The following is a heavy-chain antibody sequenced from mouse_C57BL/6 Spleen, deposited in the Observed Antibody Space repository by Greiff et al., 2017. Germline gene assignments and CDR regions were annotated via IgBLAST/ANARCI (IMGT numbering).Heavy chain of an antibody. J-gene: IGHJ4*01. CDR2: IWRGGST. V-gene: IGHV2-2*01. CDR3: ARTSNYGEDY. Sequence: VQRVESGPGLVPPSQSLSITCTVSGFSLTSYGVHWVRQSPGKGLEWLGVIWRGGSTDYNDAFISRMSISKDNSKSKVFFKMNSLQADVTAIYFCARTSNYGEDYWGQGTSVTVSS. CDR1: GFSLTSYG. D-gene: IGHD2-5*01.